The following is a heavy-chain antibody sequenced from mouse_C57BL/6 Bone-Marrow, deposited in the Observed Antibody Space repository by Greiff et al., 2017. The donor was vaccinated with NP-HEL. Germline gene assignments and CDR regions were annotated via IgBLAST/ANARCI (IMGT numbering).Heavy chain of an antibody. CDR3: ARETDGYSAWFAY. Sequence: QVQLKESGAELVRPGTSVKLSCKASGYTFTSYWMHWVKQRPGQGLEWIGVIDPSDSYTNYNQKFKGKATLTVDTSSSTAYMQLSSLTSEDSAVYYCARETDGYSAWFAYWGQGTLVTVSA. V-gene: IGHV1-59*01. D-gene: IGHD2-3*01. CDR1: GYTFTSYW. CDR2: IDPSDSYT. J-gene: IGHJ3*01.